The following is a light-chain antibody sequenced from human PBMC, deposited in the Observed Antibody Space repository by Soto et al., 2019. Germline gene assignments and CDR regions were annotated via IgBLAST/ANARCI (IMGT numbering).Light chain of an antibody. CDR1: SSDVGGHKY. V-gene: IGLV2-8*01. CDR3: SSTAGNNNLV. J-gene: IGLJ3*02. Sequence: QSALTQSPSASGSPGQSVTISCTGTSSDVGGHKYVSWYQHHPGKAPKLIIYEVSKRPSGVPDRFSGSKSANTASLTVSGLQAEDEAFYYCSSTAGNNNLVFGGGTKVTVL. CDR2: EVS.